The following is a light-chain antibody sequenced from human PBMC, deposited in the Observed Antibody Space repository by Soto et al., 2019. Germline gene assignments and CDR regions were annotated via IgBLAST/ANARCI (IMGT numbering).Light chain of an antibody. CDR2: AAS. J-gene: IGKJ1*01. Sequence: DIQMTQSPSSLSASVGDGVTITCRASQSISSYLNWYQQKPGKAPKLLIYAASSLQSGVPSRFSGSGSGTDFTLTISSLQPEDFATYYCQQSYSTPPRTFGQGTKVDI. V-gene: IGKV1-39*01. CDR1: QSISSY. CDR3: QQSYSTPPRT.